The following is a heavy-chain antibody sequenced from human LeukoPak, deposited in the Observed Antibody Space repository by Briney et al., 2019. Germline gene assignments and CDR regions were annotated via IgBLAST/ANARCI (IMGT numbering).Heavy chain of an antibody. CDR3: ARSPDYVWGSYRYGAFDI. Sequence: PSGTLSLTCAVYGGSFSGYYWSWIRQPPGKGLEWIGEINHSGSTNYNPSLKSRVTISVDTSKNQFSLKLSSVTAADTAVYYCARSPDYVWGSYRYGAFDIWGQGTMVTVSS. D-gene: IGHD3-16*02. CDR1: GGSFSGYY. V-gene: IGHV4-34*01. CDR2: INHSGST. J-gene: IGHJ3*02.